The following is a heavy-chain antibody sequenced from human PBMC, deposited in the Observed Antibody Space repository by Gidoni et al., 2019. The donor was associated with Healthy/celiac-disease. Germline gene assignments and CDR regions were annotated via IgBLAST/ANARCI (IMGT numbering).Heavy chain of an antibody. CDR2: ISSSSNYI. D-gene: IGHD6-25*01. V-gene: IGHV3-21*01. CDR3: ARDGVSYSSDGWFDP. CDR1: GFTFSSYS. Sequence: EVQLVESGGGLVKPGGSLRLSCAASGFTFSSYSMNWVRQAPGKGLEWVSSISSSSNYIYYADSVKGRFTISRDNAKNSLYLQMNSLRAEDTAVYYCARDGVSYSSDGWFDPWGQGTLVTVSS. J-gene: IGHJ5*02.